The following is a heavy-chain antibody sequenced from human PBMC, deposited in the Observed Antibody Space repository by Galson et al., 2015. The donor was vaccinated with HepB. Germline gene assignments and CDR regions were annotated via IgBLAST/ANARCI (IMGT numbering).Heavy chain of an antibody. V-gene: IGHV3-30*18. D-gene: IGHD6-13*01. CDR2: ISYDGSNK. CDR1: GFTFSSYG. J-gene: IGHJ6*03. CDR3: AKDYSSSWLWGYYYYYMDV. Sequence: SLRLSCAASGFTFSSYGMHWVRQAPGKGLEWVAVISYDGSNKYYADSVKGRFTISRDNSKNTLYLQMNSLRAEDTAVYYCAKDYSSSWLWGYYYYYMDVWGKGTTVTVSS.